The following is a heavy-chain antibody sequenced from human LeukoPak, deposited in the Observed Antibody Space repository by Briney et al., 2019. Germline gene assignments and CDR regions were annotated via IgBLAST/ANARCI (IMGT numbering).Heavy chain of an antibody. CDR3: ARQRGRLFDY. J-gene: IGHJ4*02. Sequence: PSETLSLTCAVYGGSFSGYYWSWIRQPPGKGLEWIGEINHSGSTNYNPSLKSRVTISVDTSKNQFSLKLSSVTAADTAVYYCARQRGRLFDYWGQGTLVTVSS. CDR2: INHSGST. V-gene: IGHV4-34*01. CDR1: GGSFSGYY.